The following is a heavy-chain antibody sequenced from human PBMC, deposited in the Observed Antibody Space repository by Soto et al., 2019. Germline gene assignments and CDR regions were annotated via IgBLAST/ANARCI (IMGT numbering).Heavy chain of an antibody. CDR3: ARLSWLQPVDY. CDR2: IYYSGST. Sequence: QLQLQESGPGLVKPSETLSLTCTVSGGSISSSSYYWGWIRQPPGKGLEWIGSIYYSGSTYYNPSLKSRVTISVDTSKNQFSLKLSSVTAADTAVYYCARLSWLQPVDYWGQGTLVTVSS. J-gene: IGHJ4*02. V-gene: IGHV4-39*01. D-gene: IGHD5-12*01. CDR1: GGSISSSSYY.